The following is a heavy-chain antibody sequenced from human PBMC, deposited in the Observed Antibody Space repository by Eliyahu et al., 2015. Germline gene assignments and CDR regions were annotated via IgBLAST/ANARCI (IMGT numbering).Heavy chain of an antibody. Sequence: QVQLVQSGAEVKKPGASXKXSCXAXGYTXTXYXMHWVRQAPGQRLEWMGWINAGNGNPKYSQKFQGRVTITRDTSASTAYMELSSLRSEDTAVYYCARDPGLSGGYYYYYGMDVWGQGTTVTVSS. V-gene: IGHV1-3*01. J-gene: IGHJ6*02. D-gene: IGHD6-25*01. CDR2: INAGNGNP. CDR1: GYTXTXYX. CDR3: ARDPGLSGGYYYYYGMDV.